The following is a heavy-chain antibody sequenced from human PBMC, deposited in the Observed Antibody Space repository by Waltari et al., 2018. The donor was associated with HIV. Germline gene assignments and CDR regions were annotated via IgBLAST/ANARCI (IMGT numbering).Heavy chain of an antibody. CDR1: GFTFSSYA. Sequence: EVQLLESGGGLVQPGGSLRLSCAASGFTFSSYAMSWVRQAPGKGLEWVSAISGSGGSTYYADSVKGRFTISRDKSKNTLYLQMNSLRAEDTAVYYCAKRRFVVVAATWGYFDYWGQGTLVTVSS. J-gene: IGHJ4*02. V-gene: IGHV3-23*01. CDR2: ISGSGGST. CDR3: AKRRFVVVAATWGYFDY. D-gene: IGHD2-15*01.